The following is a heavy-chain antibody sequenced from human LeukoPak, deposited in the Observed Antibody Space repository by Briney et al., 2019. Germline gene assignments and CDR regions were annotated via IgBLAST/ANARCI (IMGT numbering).Heavy chain of an antibody. J-gene: IGHJ3*02. CDR3: ASRGHYYDSSGYFDDAFDI. CDR2: IYTSGST. CDR1: GGSISSGSYY. V-gene: IGHV4-61*02. D-gene: IGHD3-22*01. Sequence: SQTLSLTXTVSGGSISSGSYYWSWIRQPAGKGLEWIGRIYTSGSTNYNPSLKSRVTISVDTSKNQFSLKLSSVTAADTAVYYCASRGHYYDSSGYFDDAFDIWGQGTMVTVSS.